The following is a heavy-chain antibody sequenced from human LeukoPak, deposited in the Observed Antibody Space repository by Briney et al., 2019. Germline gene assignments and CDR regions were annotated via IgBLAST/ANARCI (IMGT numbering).Heavy chain of an antibody. CDR2: IYSGGST. CDR3: ARENIVGATPPSYFDY. V-gene: IGHV3-66*01. D-gene: IGHD1-26*01. CDR1: GFTVSSNY. Sequence: GGSLRLSCAASGFTVSSNYMSWVRQAPGKGLEWVSVIYSGGSTYYADSVKGRFTISRGNSKNTLYLQMNSLRAEDTAVYYCARENIVGATPPSYFDYWGQGTLVTVSS. J-gene: IGHJ4*02.